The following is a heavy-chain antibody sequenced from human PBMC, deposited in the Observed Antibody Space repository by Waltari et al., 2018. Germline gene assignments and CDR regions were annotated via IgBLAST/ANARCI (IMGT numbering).Heavy chain of an antibody. V-gene: IGHV4-31*01. J-gene: IGHJ4*02. CDR1: GGSISSGGYY. D-gene: IGHD3-22*01. CDR3: ARGGGSSGYYGY. CDR2: IYYSGST. Sequence: QVQLQESGPGLVKPSQTLSLTCTVSGGSISSGGYYWSWIRQHPGKGLEWSGYIYYSGSTYDNPSLKSLVTISVDTSKNQFSLKLSSVTAADTAVYYGARGGGSSGYYGYWGQGTLVTVSS.